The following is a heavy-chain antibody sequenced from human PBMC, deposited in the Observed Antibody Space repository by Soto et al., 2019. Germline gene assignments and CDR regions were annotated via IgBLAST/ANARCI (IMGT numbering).Heavy chain of an antibody. D-gene: IGHD2-15*01. CDR1: GFTFSDYS. V-gene: IGHV3-48*04. CDR3: MWWCSGVVCSFDTY. CDR2: ISSSSSAI. Sequence: EVRLVESGGGLVQPGGSLKLSCETSGFTFSDYSMNWVRQAPGKGLEWVSFISSSSSAIYYADSVKGRFTSSRDNGKNSLYLQMSGLRVEDTAMYYCMWWCSGVVCSFDTYWGQGTLVPVSS. J-gene: IGHJ4*02.